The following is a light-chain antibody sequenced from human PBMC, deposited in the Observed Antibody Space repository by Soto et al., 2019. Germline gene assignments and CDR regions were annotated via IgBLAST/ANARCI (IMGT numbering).Light chain of an antibody. CDR3: QQYGSSPPTWT. CDR1: QSVSSY. J-gene: IGKJ1*01. CDR2: GAS. Sequence: EIVLTQSPATLSLSPGERATLSCRASQSVSSYLAWYQQKPGQAPRLLIYGASTRATGIPASFIGNGSGTEFTLTASSLQPEDFAVYYCQQYGSSPPTWTFGQGTKVDIK. V-gene: IGKV3-20*01.